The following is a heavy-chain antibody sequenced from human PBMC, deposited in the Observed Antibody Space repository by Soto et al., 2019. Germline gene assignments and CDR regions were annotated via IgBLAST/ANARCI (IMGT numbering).Heavy chain of an antibody. V-gene: IGHV4-34*01. J-gene: IGHJ4*02. CDR3: ARSGYSTSLFR. CDR1: GGSLSGYY. CDR2: INHSGST. D-gene: IGHD5-18*01. Sequence: QVQLQQWGAGLLKPSETLSLTCAVYGGSLSGYYWTWIRQPPGKGLEWIGEINHSGSTSYKPSLKSRITISKDTSKNQFSLKWTSVTAADTAVYYCARSGYSTSLFRWGQGSLVTVSS.